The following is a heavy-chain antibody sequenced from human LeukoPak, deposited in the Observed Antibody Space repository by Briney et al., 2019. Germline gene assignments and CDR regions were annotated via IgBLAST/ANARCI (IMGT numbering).Heavy chain of an antibody. D-gene: IGHD6-13*01. Sequence: ASVKVSCKASGYTFTSYGISWVRQAPGQGLEWMGWISAYNGNTNYAQKLQGRVTMTTDTSTSTAYMELRSLRSDDTAVYYCAREIAAAGIYWYFDLWGRGTLVTVSS. J-gene: IGHJ2*01. CDR1: GYTFTSYG. V-gene: IGHV1-18*01. CDR3: AREIAAAGIYWYFDL. CDR2: ISAYNGNT.